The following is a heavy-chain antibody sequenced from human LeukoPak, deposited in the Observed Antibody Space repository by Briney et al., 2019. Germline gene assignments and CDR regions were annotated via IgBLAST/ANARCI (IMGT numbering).Heavy chain of an antibody. J-gene: IGHJ6*04. Sequence: ASVKVSCKASGYTFTSYGISWVRQAPGQGLEWMGWISAYNGNTNYAQKFQGRVTITADDSTSTAYMELSSLRSEDTAVYYCARTLRPYNYASSSYSVWGKGTTVTISS. D-gene: IGHD3-22*01. V-gene: IGHV1-18*01. CDR3: ARTLRPYNYASSSYSV. CDR1: GYTFTSYG. CDR2: ISAYNGNT.